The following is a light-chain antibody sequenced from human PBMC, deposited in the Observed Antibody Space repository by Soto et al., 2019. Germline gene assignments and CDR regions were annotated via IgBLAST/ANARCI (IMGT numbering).Light chain of an antibody. CDR2: EVN. J-gene: IGLJ2*01. Sequence: QSALTQPASVSGSPGQSITISCTGTSGDIGNYNYVSWYQQHPGKAPKLVMYEVNKLASGLPRRFTGSKSGNTASLRISGLQAADEADYYCCSYAGGSTVVFGGGTKVTVL. V-gene: IGLV2-23*02. CDR1: SGDIGNYNY. CDR3: CSYAGGSTVV.